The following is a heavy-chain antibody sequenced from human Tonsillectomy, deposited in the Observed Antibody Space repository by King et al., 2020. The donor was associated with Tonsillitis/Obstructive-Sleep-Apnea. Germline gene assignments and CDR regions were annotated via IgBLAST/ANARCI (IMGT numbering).Heavy chain of an antibody. Sequence: QLVQSGAEVKKPGASVKVSCKASGYTFTRYYMHWVRQAPGQGLEWMGIINPSDSGTNYAQKFQGRVTLTRDTSTSTVHMELSTLRPEDTAVYYCAREALAAAGTILDYWGQGTLVTVSS. V-gene: IGHV1-46*01. CDR3: AREALAAAGTILDY. D-gene: IGHD6-13*01. CDR2: INPSDSGT. CDR1: GYTFTRYY. J-gene: IGHJ4*02.